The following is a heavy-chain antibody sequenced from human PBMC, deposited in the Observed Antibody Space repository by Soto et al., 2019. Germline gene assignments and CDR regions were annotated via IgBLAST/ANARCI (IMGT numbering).Heavy chain of an antibody. J-gene: IGHJ4*02. V-gene: IGHV3-30*18. Sequence: QVQLVESGGGVVQPGRSLRLSCAASGFTFSSYGMHWVRQAPGKGLEWVAVVSYDGSNKYHADSVKGRFTISRDNSKNTLDLQMNSLRAEDTAVYYCAKDRSRYYYDSSHDYWGQGTLVTVSS. D-gene: IGHD3-22*01. CDR3: AKDRSRYYYDSSHDY. CDR2: VSYDGSNK. CDR1: GFTFSSYG.